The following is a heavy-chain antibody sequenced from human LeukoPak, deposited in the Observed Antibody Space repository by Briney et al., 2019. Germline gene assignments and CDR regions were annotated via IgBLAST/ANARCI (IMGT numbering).Heavy chain of an antibody. D-gene: IGHD3-22*01. CDR2: ISWNSGSI. Sequence: GRSLRLSCAASGFTFDDYAMHWVRQAPGKGLEWVSGISWNSGSIGYADSVKGRFTISRDNAKNSLYLQMNSLSAEDTALYYCAKETYYYDSSGYYGPFDYWGQGTLVTVSS. V-gene: IGHV3-9*01. CDR3: AKETYYYDSSGYYGPFDY. CDR1: GFTFDDYA. J-gene: IGHJ4*02.